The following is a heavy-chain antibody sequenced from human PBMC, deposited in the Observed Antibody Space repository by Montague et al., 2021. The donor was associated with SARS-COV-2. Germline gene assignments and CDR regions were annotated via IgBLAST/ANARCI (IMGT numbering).Heavy chain of an antibody. D-gene: IGHD2-15*01. Sequence: SLRLSCAASGFTFISSEMNWVRQAPGKGLEWVSYINGSGSNIYFADSVKGRFTISRDNAKNSLYLQMNSLRAEDTAVYYCARVRATVNRVGVFDYWGQGTLVTVSS. CDR3: ARVRATVNRVGVFDY. J-gene: IGHJ4*02. CDR2: INGSGSNI. V-gene: IGHV3-48*03. CDR1: GFTFISSE.